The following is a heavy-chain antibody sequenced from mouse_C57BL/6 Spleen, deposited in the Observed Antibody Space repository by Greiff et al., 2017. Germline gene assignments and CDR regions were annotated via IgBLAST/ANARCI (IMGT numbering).Heavy chain of an antibody. V-gene: IGHV5-4*01. CDR3: ARDGDYYGSSYWFAY. CDR2: ISDGGSYT. Sequence: EVKLVESGGGLVKPGGSLKLSCAASGFTFSSYAMSWVRQTPEKRLAWVATISDGGSYTDYPDNVKGRFTISRDNAKNNLYLQMSHLKSEDTAMYYCARDGDYYGSSYWFAYWGQGTLVTVSA. J-gene: IGHJ3*01. D-gene: IGHD1-1*01. CDR1: GFTFSSYA.